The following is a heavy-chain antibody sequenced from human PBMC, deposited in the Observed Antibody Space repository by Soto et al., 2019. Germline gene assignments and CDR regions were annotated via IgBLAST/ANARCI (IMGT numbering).Heavy chain of an antibody. CDR1: GGTFSSYT. V-gene: IGHV1-69*02. D-gene: IGHD6-19*01. CDR3: ARGVGYSSGWYAY. CDR2: IIPILGIA. Sequence: QVQLVQSGAEVKKPGSSVKVSCKASGGTFSSYTISWVRQAPGQGLEWMGRIIPILGIANYAQKFQGRVTXTXDTXTSTAYMELSSLRSEDTAVYYCARGVGYSSGWYAYWGQGTLVTVSS. J-gene: IGHJ4*02.